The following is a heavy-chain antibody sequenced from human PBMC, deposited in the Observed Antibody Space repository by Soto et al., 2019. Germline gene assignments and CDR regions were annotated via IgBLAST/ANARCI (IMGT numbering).Heavy chain of an antibody. D-gene: IGHD3-10*01. CDR3: ARRYYSGSGSPVALDY. CDR1: GYTFINYY. V-gene: IGHV1-46*01. CDR2: INPSDVST. J-gene: IGHJ4*02. Sequence: GASVKVSCKASGYTFINYYIHCVRQAPGQGLEWMGIINPSDVSTNYAQKFQGRVTMTRDTSTSTVFMELSSLASDDTAVYYCARRYYSGSGSPVALDYWGQGTLVTVSS.